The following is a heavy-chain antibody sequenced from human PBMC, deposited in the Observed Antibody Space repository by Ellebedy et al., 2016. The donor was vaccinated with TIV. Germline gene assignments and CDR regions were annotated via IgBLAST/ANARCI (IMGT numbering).Heavy chain of an antibody. CDR2: IGNSDET. J-gene: IGHJ4*02. V-gene: IGHV3-23*01. D-gene: IGHD4-23*01. Sequence: GESLKISXAASGFTFSTNAMSWVRQAPGKRLEWVSAIGNSDETYYADSVKGRFTISRDSSKNTLYLQMNTLRAEDTALYYCTKDILRWAFDYWGQGTLVTVSS. CDR3: TKDILRWAFDY. CDR1: GFTFSTNA.